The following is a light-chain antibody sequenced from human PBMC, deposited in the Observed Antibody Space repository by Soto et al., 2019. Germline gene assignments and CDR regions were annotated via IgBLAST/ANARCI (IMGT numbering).Light chain of an antibody. J-gene: IGKJ5*01. CDR1: QSVSSN. Sequence: EIVMTQSPATLSVSPGERATLSCRASQSVSSNLAWYQQKPGQAPRLLLYGASTRATGIPARFSGSGSGTEFTLTISSLQSEDFAVYYCQQYNNWVPITFGQGTRLEIK. CDR2: GAS. CDR3: QQYNNWVPIT. V-gene: IGKV3-15*01.